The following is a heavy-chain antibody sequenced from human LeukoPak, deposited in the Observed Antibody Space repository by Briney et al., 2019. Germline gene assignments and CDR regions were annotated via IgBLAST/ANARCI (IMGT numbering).Heavy chain of an antibody. J-gene: IGHJ4*02. CDR1: GVTFSSNR. D-gene: IGHD3-22*01. CDR2: IYQHGSEE. V-gene: IGHV3-7*03. Sequence: GGSLRLSCAVSGVTFSSNRMSWVRQAPGKGQEWGANIYQHGSEEHYVDSVKGRFTISRDNAKNSLYLQMDSLRAEDTAVYYCASTDSSGLPTNDYWGQGTLVTVSS. CDR3: ASTDSSGLPTNDY.